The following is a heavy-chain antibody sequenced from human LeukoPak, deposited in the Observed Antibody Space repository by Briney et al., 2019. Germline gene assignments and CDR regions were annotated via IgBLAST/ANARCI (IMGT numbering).Heavy chain of an antibody. CDR2: ISYDGRNE. V-gene: IGHV3-30*18. D-gene: IGHD5-18*01. J-gene: IGHJ4*02. CDR3: AKDSLSWIHTDY. Sequence: GGSLRLSCAASGFTFSSYAMSWVRQAPGKGLDWVAVISYDGRNEYYADSVKGRFTISRDNSKNTLYLQMNSLRAEDTAVYYCAKDSLSWIHTDYWGQGTLVTVSS. CDR1: GFTFSSYA.